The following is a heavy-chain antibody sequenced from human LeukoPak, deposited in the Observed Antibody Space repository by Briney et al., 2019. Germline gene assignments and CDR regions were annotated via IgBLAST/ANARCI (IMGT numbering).Heavy chain of an antibody. Sequence: PSETLSLTCTVSGGFISNSNFYWGWIRQPPGKGLDWIGNIYYTGRTYYNPSLNSRVTISVDTSKNQFSLRLSSVTAADTAVYYCVRLYYYGSSRPPLWGQGTLVIVSS. CDR2: IYYTGRT. CDR1: GGFISNSNFY. J-gene: IGHJ4*02. D-gene: IGHD3-22*01. V-gene: IGHV4-39*01. CDR3: VRLYYYGSSRPPL.